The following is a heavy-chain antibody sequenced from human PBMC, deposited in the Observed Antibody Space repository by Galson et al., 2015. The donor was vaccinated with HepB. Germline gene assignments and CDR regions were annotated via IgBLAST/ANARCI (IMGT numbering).Heavy chain of an antibody. Sequence: SLRLSCAASGFTFSSYAMHWVRQAPGKGLEWVAVISYDGSNKYYADSVKGRFTISRDNSKSTLYLQMNSLRAEDTAVYYCAGGPQVVIHWGMDVWGQGTTVTVSS. CDR3: AGGPQVVIHWGMDV. CDR1: GFTFSSYA. CDR2: ISYDGSNK. V-gene: IGHV3-30-3*01. D-gene: IGHD3-22*01. J-gene: IGHJ6*02.